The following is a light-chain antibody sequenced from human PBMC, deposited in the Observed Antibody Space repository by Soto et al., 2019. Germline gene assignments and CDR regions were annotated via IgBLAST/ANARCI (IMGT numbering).Light chain of an antibody. J-gene: IGLJ3*02. CDR1: SSDVGSYNL. V-gene: IGLV2-23*01. CDR3: CSYASSDTWV. CDR2: EAT. Sequence: QSVLTQPASVSGSPGQSITISCTGTSSDVGSYNLVSWYQRHPGKGPKLMIYEATKRPSGVSNRFSGSKSGNTASLTISGLEAEDEADYYCCSYASSDTWVFGGGTKLTVL.